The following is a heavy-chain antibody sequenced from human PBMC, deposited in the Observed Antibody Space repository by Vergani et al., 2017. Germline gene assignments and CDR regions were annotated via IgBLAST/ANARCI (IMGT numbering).Heavy chain of an antibody. V-gene: IGHV3-30*04. Sequence: QVQLVESGGGVVQPGRSLRLSCAASGFTFSSYAMHWVRQAPGKGLEWVAVISYDGSNQYYADSVEGRFTISRYNSKNTLSLQMNSLRAEDTAVYYCARDFPSIAARRDAFDIWGQGTMVTVSS. CDR3: ARDFPSIAARRDAFDI. CDR1: GFTFSSYA. J-gene: IGHJ3*02. D-gene: IGHD6-6*01. CDR2: ISYDGSNQ.